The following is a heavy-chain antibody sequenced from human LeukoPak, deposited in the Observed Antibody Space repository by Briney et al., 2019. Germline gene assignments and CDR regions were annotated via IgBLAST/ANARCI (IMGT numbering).Heavy chain of an antibody. CDR2: INPNSGGT. CDR1: GYTFTGYY. CDR3: ARGDFDQDPPSDY. V-gene: IGHV1-2*04. Sequence: SVKVSCKASGYTFTGYYMHWVRQAPGQGLEWMGWINPNSGGTNYAQKFQGWVTMTRDTSISTAYMELSRLRSDDTAVYYCARGDFDQDPPSDYWGQGTLVTVSS. D-gene: IGHD3-9*01. J-gene: IGHJ4*02.